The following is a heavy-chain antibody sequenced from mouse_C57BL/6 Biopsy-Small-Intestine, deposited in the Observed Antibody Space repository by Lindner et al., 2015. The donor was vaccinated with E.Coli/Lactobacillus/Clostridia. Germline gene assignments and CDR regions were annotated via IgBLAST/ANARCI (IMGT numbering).Heavy chain of an antibody. D-gene: IGHD2-4*01. CDR3: ARDLYYDFWSGYPRNDAFDI. Sequence: SVKVSCKASGGTFSSYAISWVRQAPGQGLEWMGGIIPIFGTANYAQRFQGRVTITADESTSTVYMELSSLRSEDTAVYYCARDLYYDFWSGYPRNDAFDIWGQGTMVIVSS. J-gene: IGHJ3*01. CDR2: IIPIFGTA. CDR1: GGTFSSYA. V-gene: IGHV1-81*01.